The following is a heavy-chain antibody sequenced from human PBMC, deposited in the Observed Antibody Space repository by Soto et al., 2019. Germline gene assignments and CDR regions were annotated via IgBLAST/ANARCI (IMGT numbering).Heavy chain of an antibody. J-gene: IGHJ6*02. CDR1: GYTFTSYY. D-gene: IGHD2-15*01. CDR3: AREECSGGSCYSGGYGMDV. V-gene: IGHV1-46*01. Sequence: ASVKVSCKASGYTFTSYYMHWVRQAPGQGLEWMGIINASGGRTTYAQKFLGRVSMSRDTSTSTVYMEPSSLRSEDTAVYFCAREECSGGSCYSGGYGMDVWGQGTTVTVSS. CDR2: INASGGRT.